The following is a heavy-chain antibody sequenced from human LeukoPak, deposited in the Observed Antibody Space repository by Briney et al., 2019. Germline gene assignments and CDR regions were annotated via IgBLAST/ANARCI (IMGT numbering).Heavy chain of an antibody. CDR1: GFMFSRYW. Sequence: GGSLRLSCAASGFMFSRYWMHWVRQAPGKGLVWVSHIKSDGSSTTYADSAKGRFTISRDNAKSTLYLQMNSLRVEDTAVYYCVRDSSKWYYDYWGQGTLVTVSS. D-gene: IGHD6-13*01. V-gene: IGHV3-74*01. CDR2: IKSDGSST. J-gene: IGHJ4*02. CDR3: VRDSSKWYYDY.